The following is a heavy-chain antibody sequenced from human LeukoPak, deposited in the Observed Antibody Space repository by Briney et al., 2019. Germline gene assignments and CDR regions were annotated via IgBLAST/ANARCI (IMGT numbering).Heavy chain of an antibody. CDR2: ISTKNGNT. Sequence: GASVKVSCKASGHTFANYGISWVRQAPGQGLEWMGWISTKNGNTKYARNFEGRITMTRDTLTNTAYMELRSLRSDDTAVYYCARDPNQQTLLTVFGVVIPFDSWGQGTLVTVSS. J-gene: IGHJ4*02. V-gene: IGHV1-18*01. D-gene: IGHD3-3*01. CDR3: ARDPNQQTLLTVFGVVIPFDS. CDR1: GHTFANYG.